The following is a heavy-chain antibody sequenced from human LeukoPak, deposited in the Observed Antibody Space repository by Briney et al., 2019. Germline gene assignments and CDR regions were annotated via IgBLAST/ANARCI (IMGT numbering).Heavy chain of an antibody. CDR3: ARSEGAVAETGWFDP. J-gene: IGHJ5*02. CDR2: FDPEDGET. D-gene: IGHD6-19*01. V-gene: IGHV1-24*01. Sequence: ASVKVSCKVSGYTLTELSMHWVRQAPGKGLEWMGGFDPEDGETIYAQKFQGRVTITTDESTSTAYMELSSLRSDDTAVYYCARSEGAVAETGWFDPWGQGTLVTVSS. CDR1: GYTLTELS.